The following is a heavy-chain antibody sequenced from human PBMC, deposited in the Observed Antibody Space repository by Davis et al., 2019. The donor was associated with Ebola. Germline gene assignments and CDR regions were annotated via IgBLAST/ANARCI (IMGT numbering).Heavy chain of an antibody. J-gene: IGHJ5*02. CDR2: INPNSGGT. V-gene: IGHV1-2*04. CDR1: GYTFTGYY. Sequence: ASVKVSCKASGYTFTGYYMHWVRQAPGQGLEWMGWINPNSGGTNYAQKFQGLVTMTRDTSISTAYMELSRLRSDDTAVYYCARAVWGPVRPNWFDPWGQGTLVTVSS. CDR3: ARAVWGPVRPNWFDP. D-gene: IGHD3-16*01.